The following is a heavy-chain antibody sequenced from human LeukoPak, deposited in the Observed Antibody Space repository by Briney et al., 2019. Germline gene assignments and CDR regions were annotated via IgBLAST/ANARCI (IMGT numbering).Heavy chain of an antibody. V-gene: IGHV4-59*01. CDR2: ISDSGRT. Sequence: SETLSLTCTVSGGSFSSDYWNRIRQPPGKGLEWIGFISDSGRTDSNPSLKSRLTMSLQKSTNQFSLKLSSVTAADTAVYYCAREVSRGGGGFQIDYWGQGVLVTVSS. J-gene: IGHJ4*02. CDR1: GGSFSSDY. D-gene: IGHD2-15*01. CDR3: AREVSRGGGGFQIDY.